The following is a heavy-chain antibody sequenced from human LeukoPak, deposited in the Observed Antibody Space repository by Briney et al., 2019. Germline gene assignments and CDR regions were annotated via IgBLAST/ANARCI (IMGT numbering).Heavy chain of an antibody. CDR1: GFTFDDYG. D-gene: IGHD3-16*01. CDR3: AVLGY. J-gene: IGHJ4*02. V-gene: IGHV3-7*01. Sequence: GGSLRLSCAASGFTFDDYGMSWVRQAPGKGLEWVANIKQDGSEKYYVDSVKGRFTISRDNAKNSLYLQMNSLRAEDTAVYYCAVLGYWGQGTLVTVSS. CDR2: IKQDGSEK.